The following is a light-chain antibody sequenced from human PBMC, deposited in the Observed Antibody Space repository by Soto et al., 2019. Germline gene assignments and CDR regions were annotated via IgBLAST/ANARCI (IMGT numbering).Light chain of an antibody. Sequence: IHMTRSASSVAASVLGRVTITFRAMQGISSWLAWYQQKPGKAPKLLIYAASSLQSGVPSRFSGSGSGTDFTLTISSLQPEDFATYFCQQANSFPFTFGGGTKVDIK. V-gene: IGKV1-12*01. CDR3: QQANSFPFT. J-gene: IGKJ4*01. CDR2: AAS. CDR1: QGISSW.